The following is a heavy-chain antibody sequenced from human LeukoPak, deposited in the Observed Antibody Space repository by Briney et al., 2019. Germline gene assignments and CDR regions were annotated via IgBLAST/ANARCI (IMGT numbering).Heavy chain of an antibody. CDR3: ARVAIAAAGIPPYFDY. Sequence: GASVKVSCKASGYTFTSYYMHWVRQAPGQGLEWMGIINLSGGSTSYAQKFQGRVTMTRDTSTSTVYVELSSLRSEDTAVYYCARVAIAAAGIPPYFDYWGQGTLVTVSS. CDR2: INLSGGST. V-gene: IGHV1-46*01. J-gene: IGHJ4*02. CDR1: GYTFTSYY. D-gene: IGHD6-13*01.